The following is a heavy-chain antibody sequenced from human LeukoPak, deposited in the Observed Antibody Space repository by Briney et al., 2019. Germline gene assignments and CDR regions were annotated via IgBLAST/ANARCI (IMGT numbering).Heavy chain of an antibody. Sequence: PGGSLRLSCAASGFTFSSYGMHWVRQAPGKGLEWVAVISYDGSNKYYADSVKGRFTISRDNSKNTLYLQMNSLRAEDTAVYYCAKTMSGWGYCSSTSCYRGRSVDAFDIWGQGTMVTVSS. V-gene: IGHV3-30*18. CDR2: ISYDGSNK. J-gene: IGHJ3*02. D-gene: IGHD2-2*02. CDR3: AKTMSGWGYCSSTSCYRGRSVDAFDI. CDR1: GFTFSSYG.